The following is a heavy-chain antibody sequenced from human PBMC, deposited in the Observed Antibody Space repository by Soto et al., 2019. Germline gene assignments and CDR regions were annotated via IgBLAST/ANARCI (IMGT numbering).Heavy chain of an antibody. V-gene: IGHV4-4*02. J-gene: IGHJ4*02. Sequence: SETLSLTCAVSRGSFTSNNWWTWVRQPPGQGLEWIGEIYRTGSTNYNPSPKSRVTISLDKSENQFSLKVTSLTAADTAVYYCASRDPGTSVDYWGQGTLVTVSS. D-gene: IGHD1-7*01. CDR1: RGSFTSNNW. CDR2: IYRTGST. CDR3: ASRDPGTSVDY.